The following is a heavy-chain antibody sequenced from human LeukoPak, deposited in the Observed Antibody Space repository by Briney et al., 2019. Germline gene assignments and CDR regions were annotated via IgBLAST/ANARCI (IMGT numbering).Heavy chain of an antibody. CDR3: ARCGLPYYYYYYMDV. CDR1: GFTFSSYA. V-gene: IGHV3-64*01. CDR2: ISSNGGST. Sequence: GGSLRLSCAASGFTFSSYAMHWVRQAPGKGLEYVSAISSNGGSTYYANSVKGRFTISRDNSKNTLYLQMGSLRAEDMAVYYCARCGLPYYYYYYMDVWGKGTTVTVSS. J-gene: IGHJ6*03. D-gene: IGHD5-12*01.